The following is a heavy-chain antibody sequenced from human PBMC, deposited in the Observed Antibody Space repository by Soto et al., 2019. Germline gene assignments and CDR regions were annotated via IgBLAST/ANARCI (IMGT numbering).Heavy chain of an antibody. CDR1: GFTFSSYA. D-gene: IGHD1-7*01. J-gene: IGHJ5*02. V-gene: IGHV3-64*01. CDR2: ISSNGGST. Sequence: GGSLRLSCAASGFTFSSYAMHWVRQAPGKGLEYVSAISSNGGSTYYANSVKGRFTISRDNSKNTLYLQMGSLRAEDMAVYYCARGITGTTTDVRSILNNWFDPWGQGTLVTVSS. CDR3: ARGITGTTTDVRSILNNWFDP.